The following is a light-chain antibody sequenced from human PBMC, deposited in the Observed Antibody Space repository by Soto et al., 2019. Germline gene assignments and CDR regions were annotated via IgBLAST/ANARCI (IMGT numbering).Light chain of an antibody. J-gene: IGKJ3*01. CDR2: GAS. V-gene: IGKV3-20*01. CDR1: QSVRSSY. CDR3: QQYGSPGRVT. Sequence: PGERATLSCRASQSVRSSYFAWYQQKPGQAPRLLIFGASTRAPGIPDRFSGSGSGTDFTLTISRLEPEDFAVYYCQQYGSPGRVTFGPGTKVDIK.